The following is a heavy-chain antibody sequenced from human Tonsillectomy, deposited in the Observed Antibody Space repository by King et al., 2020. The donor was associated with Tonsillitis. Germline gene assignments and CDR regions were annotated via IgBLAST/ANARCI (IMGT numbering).Heavy chain of an antibody. CDR3: AKGRDKWELGDYYYPMDV. J-gene: IGHJ6*02. CDR1: GYTFTAYY. Sequence: QLVQSGAEVKKPGASVRVSCKASGYTFTAYYIHWVRQAPGQGLEWMGLINPHSGGIRDAQNFEGRVTMTRATSITTAYMDLSSLRSDDTAVYYCAKGRDKWELGDYYYPMDVWGQGTTVTVSS. CDR2: INPHSGGI. V-gene: IGHV1-2*02. D-gene: IGHD1-26*01.